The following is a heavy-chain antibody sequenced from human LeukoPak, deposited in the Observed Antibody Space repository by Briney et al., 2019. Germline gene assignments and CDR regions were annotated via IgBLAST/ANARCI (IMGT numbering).Heavy chain of an antibody. Sequence: GGSLRLSCAASGFTFSSYWMSWVRQAPGKGLEWVANIKQDGSEKYYVDSVKGRFTISRDNAKNSLYLQMNSLRAEDTAVYYCARDRPIVVVPSLYYGMDVWGQGTTVTVSS. CDR3: ARDRPIVVVPSLYYGMDV. CDR2: IKQDGSEK. J-gene: IGHJ6*02. CDR1: GFTFSSYW. V-gene: IGHV3-7*01. D-gene: IGHD2-2*01.